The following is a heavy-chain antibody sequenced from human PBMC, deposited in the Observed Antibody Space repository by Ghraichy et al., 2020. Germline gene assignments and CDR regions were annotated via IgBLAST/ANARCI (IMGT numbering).Heavy chain of an antibody. V-gene: IGHV4-59*01. CDR1: GGSISSYY. D-gene: IGHD2-2*01. CDR3: ASLPRYCSSTSCSRGWFDP. CDR2: IYYSGST. J-gene: IGHJ5*02. Sequence: SETLSLTCTVSGGSISSYYWSWIRQPPGKGLEWIGYIYYSGSTNYNPSLKSRVTISVDTSKNQFSLKLSSVTAADTAVYYCASLPRYCSSTSCSRGWFDPWGQGTLVTVSS.